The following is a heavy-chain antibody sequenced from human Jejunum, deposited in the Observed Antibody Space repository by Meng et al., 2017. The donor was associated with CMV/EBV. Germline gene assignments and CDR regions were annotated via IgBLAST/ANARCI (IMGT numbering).Heavy chain of an antibody. J-gene: IGHJ3*02. CDR2: ISSTGRTI. D-gene: IGHD2-2*02. CDR3: AGEGYCISTGCYTSDAFDI. V-gene: IGHV3-48*04. Sequence: SYSMCWVRQAPGKGLEWVSYISSTGRTIYYADSVKGRFTISRDIPKNTLYLQMNSLRAEDTAVYYCAGEGYCISTGCYTSDAFDIWGQGTMVTVSS. CDR1: SYS.